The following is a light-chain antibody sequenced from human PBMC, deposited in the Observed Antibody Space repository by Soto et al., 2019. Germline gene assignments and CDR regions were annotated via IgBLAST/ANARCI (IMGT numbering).Light chain of an antibody. J-gene: IGKJ1*01. Sequence: DIQMTQSPSTLSASVGDRVTITCRASQSIKSWLAWYQQKPGKAPKLLIYGASNLQSGVPPRFSGSGSGTDFTLAISSLQPEDSATYYCLQDINYPWTFGQGTKVDIK. CDR1: QSIKSW. V-gene: IGKV1-5*01. CDR3: LQDINYPWT. CDR2: GAS.